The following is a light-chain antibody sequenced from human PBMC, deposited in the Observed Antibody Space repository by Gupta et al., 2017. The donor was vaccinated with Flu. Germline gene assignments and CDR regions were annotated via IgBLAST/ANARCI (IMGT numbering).Light chain of an antibody. CDR2: AAS. V-gene: IGKV1-9*01. CDR3: QQLNTYPPT. J-gene: IGKJ4*01. Sequence: ETELTQSPSVLSASVRDRVTITCRASQGISSYLAWYQQKPGKAPKLLIYAASTLVSGVPSRFSGSGSGTEFTLTISSLQPEDFATYYCQQLNTYPPTFGGGTKVEIK. CDR1: QGISSY.